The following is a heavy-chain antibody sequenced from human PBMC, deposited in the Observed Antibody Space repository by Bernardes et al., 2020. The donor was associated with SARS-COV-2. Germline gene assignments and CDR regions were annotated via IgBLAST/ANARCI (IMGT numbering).Heavy chain of an antibody. J-gene: IGHJ6*02. V-gene: IGHV4-39*01. CDR1: GGSISSRNYY. CDR3: AGSSCGIDCYIGGLRSWDYGMDV. Sequence: TLSLTCTVSGGSISSRNYYWGWIRQPPGTGLEWIGSIYSSGSSYYNPSLQSRVSESMDTSKNQFSLRLSFVTAADTAVYYFAGSSCGIDCYIGGLRSWDYGMDVWGQGTTVTVSS. D-gene: IGHD2-21*02. CDR2: IYSSGSS.